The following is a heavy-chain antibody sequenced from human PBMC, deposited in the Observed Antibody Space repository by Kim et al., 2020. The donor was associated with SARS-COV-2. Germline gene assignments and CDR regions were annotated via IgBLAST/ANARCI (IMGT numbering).Heavy chain of an antibody. CDR1: GFTFSTYG. CDR3: AKAVLRGVNYYYYGMDV. CDR2: ISYDGSNK. Sequence: GGSLRLSCVASGFTFSTYGMFWVRQAPGKGLEWVAIISYDGSNKYYADSVKGRFTISRDNSENTLYLQMNSLRAEDTAVYYCAKAVLRGVNYYYYGMDVWGQGTTGTVSS. J-gene: IGHJ6*02. V-gene: IGHV3-30*18. D-gene: IGHD3-10*01.